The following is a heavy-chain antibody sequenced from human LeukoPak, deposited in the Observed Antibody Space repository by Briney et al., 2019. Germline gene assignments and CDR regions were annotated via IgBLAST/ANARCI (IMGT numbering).Heavy chain of an antibody. Sequence: GGSLRLSCAASGFTLSSYDMHWVRQAPGKGLEWVAFISYDGSNKYYADSVKGPFTISRDNSKNTLYLQMNSLRAEDTAVYFCAKDISYCSSTNCYGGSFDYWGQGTLVTASS. CDR3: AKDISYCSSTNCYGGSFDY. V-gene: IGHV3-30*02. D-gene: IGHD2-2*01. J-gene: IGHJ4*02. CDR2: ISYDGSNK. CDR1: GFTLSSYD.